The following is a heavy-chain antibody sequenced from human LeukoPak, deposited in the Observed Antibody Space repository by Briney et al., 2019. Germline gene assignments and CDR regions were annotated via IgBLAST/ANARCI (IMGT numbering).Heavy chain of an antibody. Sequence: ASETLSLTCAVYGGSFSDYYWSWIRQPPGKGLEWIGEINHSGSTNYNPSLRSRVTISVDTSKNQFSLKLSSVTAADTAVYYCARDRTRITMVRGVIGGFDPWGQGTLVTVSS. CDR2: INHSGST. CDR3: ARDRTRITMVRGVIGGFDP. CDR1: GGSFSDYY. J-gene: IGHJ5*02. V-gene: IGHV4-34*01. D-gene: IGHD3-10*01.